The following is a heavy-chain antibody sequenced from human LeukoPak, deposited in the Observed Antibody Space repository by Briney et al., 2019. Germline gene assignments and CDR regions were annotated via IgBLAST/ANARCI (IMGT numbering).Heavy chain of an antibody. CDR1: GFTFDDYA. Sequence: PGRSLRLSCAASGFTFDDYAMHWVRQAPGKGLEWVSGISWNSGSIGYADSVKGRFTISRDNAKNSLYLQMDSLRAEDMALYYCAKDMSGGSSGYYDYWGQGTLVTVSS. CDR2: ISWNSGSI. CDR3: AKDMSGGSSGYYDY. D-gene: IGHD3-22*01. V-gene: IGHV3-9*03. J-gene: IGHJ4*02.